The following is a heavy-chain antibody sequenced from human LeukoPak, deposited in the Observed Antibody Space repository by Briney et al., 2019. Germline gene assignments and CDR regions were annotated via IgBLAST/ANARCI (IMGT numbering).Heavy chain of an antibody. CDR2: IYHSGST. J-gene: IGHJ4*02. V-gene: IGHV4-59*12. CDR1: GGSISSYY. Sequence: SETLSLTCTVSGGSISSYYWSWIRQPPGKGLEWIGYIYHSGSTYYNPSLKSRVTISVDRSKNQFSLKLSSVTAADTAVYYCARDRRTDYDFWSGYYEFDYWGQGTLVTVSS. CDR3: ARDRRTDYDFWSGYYEFDY. D-gene: IGHD3-3*01.